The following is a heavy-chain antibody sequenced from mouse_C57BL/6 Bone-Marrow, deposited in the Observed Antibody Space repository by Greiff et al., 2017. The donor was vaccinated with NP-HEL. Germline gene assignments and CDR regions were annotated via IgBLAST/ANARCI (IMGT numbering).Heavy chain of an antibody. CDR1: GYTFTSYG. Sequence: VKLQQSGAELARPGASVKLSCKASGYTFTSYGISWVKQRTGQGLEWIGEIYPRSGNTYYNEKFKGKATLTADKSSSTAYMELRSLTSEDSAFYLCARTITTVRYYAMDYWGQGTSVTVSS. CDR3: ARTITTVRYYAMDY. D-gene: IGHD1-1*01. J-gene: IGHJ4*01. CDR2: IYPRSGNT. V-gene: IGHV1-81*01.